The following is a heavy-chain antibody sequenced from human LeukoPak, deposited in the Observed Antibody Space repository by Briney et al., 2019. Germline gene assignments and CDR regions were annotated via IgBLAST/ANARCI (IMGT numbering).Heavy chain of an antibody. V-gene: IGHV3-23*01. D-gene: IGHD1-26*01. Sequence: PGGSLRLSCAASGFTFSSYGMSWVRQAPGKGLEWVSAISGSGGSTYYADSVKGRFTISRDNAKNSLYLQMNSLRAEDTAVYYCARDAVEVGATLDAFDIWGQGTMVTVSS. CDR2: ISGSGGST. CDR3: ARDAVEVGATLDAFDI. CDR1: GFTFSSYG. J-gene: IGHJ3*02.